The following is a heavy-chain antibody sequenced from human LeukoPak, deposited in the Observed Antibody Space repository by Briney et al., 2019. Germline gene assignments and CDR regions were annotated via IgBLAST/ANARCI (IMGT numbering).Heavy chain of an antibody. V-gene: IGHV3-48*02. CDR1: GFTFSSYS. Sequence: PGGSLRLPCAASGFTFSSYSMNWVRQAPGKGLEWVSYISSSSSTIYYADSVKGRFTISRDNAKNSLYLQMNSLRDEDTAVYYCAREGYSSGWYGPKFPYYFDYWGQGTLVTVSS. D-gene: IGHD6-19*01. CDR2: ISSSSSTI. J-gene: IGHJ4*02. CDR3: AREGYSSGWYGPKFPYYFDY.